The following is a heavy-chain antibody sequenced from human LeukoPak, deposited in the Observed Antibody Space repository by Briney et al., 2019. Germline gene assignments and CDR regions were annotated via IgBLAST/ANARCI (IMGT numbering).Heavy chain of an antibody. D-gene: IGHD3-3*01. CDR1: GYTFINYA. V-gene: IGHV1-69*13. CDR2: IIPIFGTA. Sequence: SVKVSCKTSGYTFINYAISWVRQAPGQGLEWMGGIIPIFGTANYAQKFQGRVTITADESTSTAYMELSSLRSEDTAVYYCARGGDWSGYYNWFDPWGQGTLVTVSS. J-gene: IGHJ5*02. CDR3: ARGGDWSGYYNWFDP.